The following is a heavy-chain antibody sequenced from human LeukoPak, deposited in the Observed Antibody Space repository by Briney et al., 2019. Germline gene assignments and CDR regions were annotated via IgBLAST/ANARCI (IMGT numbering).Heavy chain of an antibody. CDR1: GFTFSTYA. CDR3: AKDIEMATTN. Sequence: GPSLRLSCAASGFTFSTYAMSWVRQAPGKGLEWVSAISGSGGSTCYADSVKGRFTISRDNSKNTLYLQMNSLRAEDTAVYYCAKDIEMATTNWGQGTLVTVSS. D-gene: IGHD5-24*01. CDR2: ISGSGGST. V-gene: IGHV3-23*01. J-gene: IGHJ4*02.